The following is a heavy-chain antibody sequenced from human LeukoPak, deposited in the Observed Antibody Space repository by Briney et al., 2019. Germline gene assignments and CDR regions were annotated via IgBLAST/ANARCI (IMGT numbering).Heavy chain of an antibody. V-gene: IGHV3-30*02. D-gene: IGHD1-26*01. CDR1: GFTFSSYG. CDR3: AKDIRWELLAIPDY. J-gene: IGHJ4*02. Sequence: AGGSLRLSCAASGFTFSSYGMHWVRQAPGKGLEWVAFIRYDGSNKYYADSVKGRFTISRDNSKNTLYLQMNSLRAEDTAVYYCAKDIRWELLAIPDYWGQGTLVTVSS. CDR2: IRYDGSNK.